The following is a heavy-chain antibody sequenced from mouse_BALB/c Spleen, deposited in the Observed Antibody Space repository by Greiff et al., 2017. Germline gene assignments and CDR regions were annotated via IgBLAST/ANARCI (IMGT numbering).Heavy chain of an antibody. J-gene: IGHJ4*01. CDR2: IRNKANGYTT. V-gene: IGHV7-3*02. Sequence: EVKLVESGGGLVQPGGSLRLSCATSGFTFTDYYMSWVRQPPGKALEWLGFIRNKANGYTTEYSASVKGRFTISRDNSQSILYLQMNTLRAEDSATYYCARDIGYGNYDYAMDYWGQGTSVTVSS. CDR3: ARDIGYGNYDYAMDY. CDR1: GFTFTDYY. D-gene: IGHD2-10*02.